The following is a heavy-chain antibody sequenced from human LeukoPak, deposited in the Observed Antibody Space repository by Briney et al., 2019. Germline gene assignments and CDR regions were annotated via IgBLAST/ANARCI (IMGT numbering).Heavy chain of an antibody. CDR3: AKLAYCGGDCYSTFDY. D-gene: IGHD2-21*02. V-gene: IGHV3-30*18. CDR2: ISYDGSNK. Sequence: PGGSLRLSCAASGFTFSSYGMHWVRQAPGKGLEWVAVISYDGSNKYYADSVKGRFTISRDNSKNTLYLQMNSLRAEDTAVYYCAKLAYCGGDCYSTFDYWGQGTLVTVSS. CDR1: GFTFSSYG. J-gene: IGHJ4*02.